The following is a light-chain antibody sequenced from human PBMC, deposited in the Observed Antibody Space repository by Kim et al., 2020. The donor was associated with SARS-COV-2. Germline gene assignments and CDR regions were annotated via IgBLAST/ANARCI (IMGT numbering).Light chain of an antibody. CDR1: QGISSD. J-gene: IGKJ1*01. CDR3: QQLNSYPRT. V-gene: IGKV1-9*01. CDR2: AAS. Sequence: ASVGDRVTINCRASQGISSDLAWYQQRQGKAPKLLIYAASTLQSGVPSRFSGSGSGTDFTLAISSLQPEDIATYYCQQLNSYPRTFGQGTKVDIK.